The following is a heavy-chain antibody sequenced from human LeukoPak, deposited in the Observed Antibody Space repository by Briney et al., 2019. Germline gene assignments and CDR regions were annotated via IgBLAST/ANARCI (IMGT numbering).Heavy chain of an antibody. CDR2: IWSDGSTT. V-gene: IGHV3-33*01. D-gene: IGHD1-26*01. CDR3: ARRLEYSGSKGVFDY. CDR1: GFTFSTYG. J-gene: IGHJ4*02. Sequence: GGSLRLSCAASGFTFSTYGMHWVRQAPGKGLEWVSVIWSDGSTTYYGDSVQGRFTISRDNSKNTLYLQMNSLRAEDTAVYYCARRLEYSGSKGVFDYWGQGTLVTVSS.